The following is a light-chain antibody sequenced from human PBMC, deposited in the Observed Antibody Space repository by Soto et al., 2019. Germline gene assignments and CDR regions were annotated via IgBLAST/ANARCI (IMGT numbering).Light chain of an antibody. Sequence: DIQMTQSPSSLFASVGDRVTITCRASQSISSYLNWYQQKPGKAPKLLVYAASNLQSGVPSRFSGSGSGTDFTLTISSLQPEDFAPYYCQQSYSTPPWTFGQGTKVEIK. J-gene: IGKJ1*01. CDR2: AAS. CDR3: QQSYSTPPWT. V-gene: IGKV1-39*01. CDR1: QSISSY.